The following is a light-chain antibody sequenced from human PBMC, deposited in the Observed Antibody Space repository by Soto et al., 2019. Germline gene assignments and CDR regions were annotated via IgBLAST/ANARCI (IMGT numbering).Light chain of an antibody. Sequence: EIVLTQSPATLSLSPGEIATLSCRASQSVSSYLAWYQQKPGQAPRLLIYDASNRATGVPARFSASGSGTDFTLTISSLEPEDFAVYYCQERGNWPPITFGQGTRLEIK. CDR1: QSVSSY. CDR2: DAS. CDR3: QERGNWPPIT. V-gene: IGKV3-11*01. J-gene: IGKJ5*01.